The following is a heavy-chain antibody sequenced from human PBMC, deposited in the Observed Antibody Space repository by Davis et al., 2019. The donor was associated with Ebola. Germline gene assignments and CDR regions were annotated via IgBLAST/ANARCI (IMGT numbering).Heavy chain of an antibody. V-gene: IGHV6-1*01. CDR2: TYYRSKWYN. CDR1: GDSVSSNSAA. J-gene: IGHJ5*02. CDR3: ARYCSGGSCQNYYWFDP. D-gene: IGHD2-15*01. Sequence: SETLSLTCAISGDSVSSNSAAWHWVRQSPSRGLEWLGRTYYRSKWYNDYAVSAKSRITINPDTSKNQFSLQLNSVTPEDTAVYYCARYCSGGSCQNYYWFDPWGQGTLVTVSS.